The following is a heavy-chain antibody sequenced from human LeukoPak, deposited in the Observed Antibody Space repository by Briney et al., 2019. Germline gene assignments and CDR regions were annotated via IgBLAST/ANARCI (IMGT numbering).Heavy chain of an antibody. V-gene: IGHV4-39*01. D-gene: IGHD5-18*01. Sequence: SETLSLTCTVSGGSISSSSYYWGWIRQPPGRGLEWIGSIYYSGSTYYNPSLKSRVTISVDTSKNQFSLKLGSVTAADTAVYYCARRDSYGSFDYWGQGTLVTVSS. CDR2: IYYSGST. CDR3: ARRDSYGSFDY. CDR1: GGSISSSSYY. J-gene: IGHJ4*02.